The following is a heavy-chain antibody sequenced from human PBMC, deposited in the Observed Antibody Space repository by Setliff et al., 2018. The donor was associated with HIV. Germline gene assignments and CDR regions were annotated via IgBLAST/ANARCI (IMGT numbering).Heavy chain of an antibody. CDR3: ARDRVRITIFGANDASDI. CDR2: INPSGGSS. D-gene: IGHD3-3*01. J-gene: IGHJ3*02. Sequence: ASVKVSCKASGYTFTSYYMNWVRQAPGQGLEWMGIINPSGGSSTYAQKFQGRVAMIRDTSTSTVYMELSSLRSEDTAVYYCARDRVRITIFGANDASDIWGQGTMVTVSS. CDR1: GYTFTSYY. V-gene: IGHV1-46*01.